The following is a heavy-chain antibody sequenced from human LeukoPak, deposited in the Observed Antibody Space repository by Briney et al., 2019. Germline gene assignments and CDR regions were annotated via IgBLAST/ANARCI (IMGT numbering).Heavy chain of an antibody. D-gene: IGHD3-10*01. Sequence: PSETLSLTCVLYGGSSSGYYWSWIRQPPGTGLEWIGEINHSRSTNYNPSLKSRVTISVDTSKNQFSLKLSSVTAADTAVYYCARRGPPRTMLRGVKSGWFDPWGQGTLVTVSS. J-gene: IGHJ5*02. CDR2: INHSRST. V-gene: IGHV4-34*01. CDR1: GGSSSGYY. CDR3: ARRGPPRTMLRGVKSGWFDP.